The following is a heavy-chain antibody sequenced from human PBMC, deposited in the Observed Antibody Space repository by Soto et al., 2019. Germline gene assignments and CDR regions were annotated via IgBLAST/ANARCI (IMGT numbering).Heavy chain of an antibody. Sequence: GGSLRLSCAVSGFTFSGYDMHWVRQATGKGLEWVSAIGSDGKTYYAGSVKGRFTISIENAENSVYLQMNGLGGGETAVYYCARRYCHVGTCQGIWFDFWGRGSLFTVSS. CDR2: IGSDGKT. CDR3: ARRYCHVGTCQGIWFDF. V-gene: IGHV3-13*01. CDR1: GFTFSGYD. J-gene: IGHJ4*02. D-gene: IGHD2-15*01.